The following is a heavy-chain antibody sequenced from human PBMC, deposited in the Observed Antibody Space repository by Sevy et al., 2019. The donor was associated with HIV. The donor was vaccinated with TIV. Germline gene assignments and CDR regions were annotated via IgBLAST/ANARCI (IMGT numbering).Heavy chain of an antibody. V-gene: IGHV3-21*06. J-gene: IGHJ3*01. CDR2: IIYNSNFI. CDR3: ALTNSADYYDSGAFHL. Sequence: GGSLRLSCTVTGFTFSGFSFSHYSMNWVRQAPGRGLEWVSSIIYNSNFILYADPVKGRFTISRDDAKNSLFLLMDRLRADDTAMYYCALTNSADYYDSGAFHLWGRGTIVTVSS. CDR1: GFSFSHYS. D-gene: IGHD3-22*01.